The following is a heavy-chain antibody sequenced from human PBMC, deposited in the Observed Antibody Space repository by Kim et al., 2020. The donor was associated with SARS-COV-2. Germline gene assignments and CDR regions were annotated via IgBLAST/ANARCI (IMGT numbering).Heavy chain of an antibody. CDR2: ISYDGSNK. CDR3: AKGSYRVDY. CDR1: GFTFSSYG. J-gene: IGHJ4*02. Sequence: GGSLRLSCAASGFTFSSYGMHWVRQAPGKGLEWVAVISYDGSNKYYADSVKGRFTISRDNSKNTLYLQMNSLRAEDTAVYYCAKGSYRVDYWGQGTLVT. D-gene: IGHD3-16*02. V-gene: IGHV3-30*18.